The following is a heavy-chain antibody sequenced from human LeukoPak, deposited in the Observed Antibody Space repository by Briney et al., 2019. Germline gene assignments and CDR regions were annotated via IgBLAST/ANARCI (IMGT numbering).Heavy chain of an antibody. Sequence: SETLSLTCTVSGGSISSGDYYWSWIRQPPGKGLEWIGYIYYSGSTNYNPSLKSRVTISVDTSKNQFSLKLSSVTAADTAVYYCARRGLYYYYGMDVWGQGTTVTVSS. V-gene: IGHV4-30-4*01. CDR2: IYYSGST. J-gene: IGHJ6*02. CDR3: ARRGLYYYYGMDV. D-gene: IGHD3/OR15-3a*01. CDR1: GGSISSGDYY.